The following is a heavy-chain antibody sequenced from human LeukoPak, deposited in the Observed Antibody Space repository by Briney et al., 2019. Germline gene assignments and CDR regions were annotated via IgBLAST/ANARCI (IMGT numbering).Heavy chain of an antibody. CDR2: IYYSGST. J-gene: IGHJ1*01. Sequence: SETLSLTCTVSGVSISSYYWSWIRQPPGKGLEWIGYIYYSGSTNYNPSLKSRVTISVDTSKNQFSLKLSSVTAADTAVYYCARALEYCSGGSCYPEYFQHWGQGTLVTVSS. CDR1: GVSISSYY. CDR3: ARALEYCSGGSCYPEYFQH. D-gene: IGHD2-15*01. V-gene: IGHV4-59*01.